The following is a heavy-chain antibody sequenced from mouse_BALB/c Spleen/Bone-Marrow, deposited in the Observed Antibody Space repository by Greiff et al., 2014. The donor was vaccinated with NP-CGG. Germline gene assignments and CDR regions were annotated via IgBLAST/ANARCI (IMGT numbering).Heavy chain of an antibody. CDR2: IWGDGST. Sequence: VKLVESGPGLVAPSQSLSITCTVSGFSLTGYGVNWVRQPPGKGLEWLGMIWGDGSTDYNSALKFRLSISKDNSKSQVFLKMNSLQTDDTARYYCARGEDYDDYYAMDYWGQGTSVTVSS. V-gene: IGHV2-6-7*01. CDR3: ARGEDYDDYYAMDY. J-gene: IGHJ4*01. CDR1: GFSLTGYG. D-gene: IGHD2-4*01.